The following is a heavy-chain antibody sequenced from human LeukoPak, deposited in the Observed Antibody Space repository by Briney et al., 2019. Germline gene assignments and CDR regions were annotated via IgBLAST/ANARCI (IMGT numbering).Heavy chain of an antibody. J-gene: IGHJ4*02. V-gene: IGHV3-23*01. CDR1: GFTFSSNA. CDR2: ISDSGGST. Sequence: GGSLRLSCAASGFTFSSNAISWVRQAPGKGLEWVSFISDSGGSTYYADSVKGRFAISRDNSKNTLYLQMNSLRDEDTAAYYCAKGRGSTSIYDYRGQGTLVTVSS. D-gene: IGHD2-2*01. CDR3: AKGRGSTSIYDY.